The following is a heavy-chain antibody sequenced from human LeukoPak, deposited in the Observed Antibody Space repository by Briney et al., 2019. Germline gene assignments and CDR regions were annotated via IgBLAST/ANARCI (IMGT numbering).Heavy chain of an antibody. D-gene: IGHD3-16*01. CDR3: ARGGYVWGTPLEY. Sequence: PSETLSLTCTVSGGSISTDYWNWIRQPPGKGLEWIGSMYYSGSTNYNPSLKSRVTISVDTSKNQFSLKLSSVTAADTAVYYCARGGYVWGTPLEYWGQGTLVTVSS. CDR1: GGSISTDY. V-gene: IGHV4-59*01. CDR2: MYYSGST. J-gene: IGHJ4*02.